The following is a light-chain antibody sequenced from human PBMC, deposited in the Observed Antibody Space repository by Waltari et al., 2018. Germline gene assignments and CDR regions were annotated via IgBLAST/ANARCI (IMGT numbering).Light chain of an antibody. Sequence: QSSLTQPRSVSGSPGQSVTISCTGTSSDVGVYNPFSWYQQHPRHAPALMIYDVNRPPSGVPARFSGSKSGNTASLTISGRQAEDEADYYCCSYAGSSTHVVFGGGTKLTVL. CDR1: SSDVGVYNP. CDR2: DVN. CDR3: CSYAGSSTHVV. J-gene: IGLJ2*01. V-gene: IGLV2-11*01.